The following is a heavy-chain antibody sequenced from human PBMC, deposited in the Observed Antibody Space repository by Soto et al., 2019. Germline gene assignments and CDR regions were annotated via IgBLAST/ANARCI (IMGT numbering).Heavy chain of an antibody. J-gene: IGHJ6*02. D-gene: IGHD6-13*01. CDR1: GYTFTSYD. V-gene: IGHV1-8*01. Sequence: QVQLVQSGAEVKKPGASVKVSCKASGYTFTSYDINWVRQATGQGLEWMGWMNPNSGNTGYAQKFQGRVTMTRNTSISTAYMELSSLRSEDTAVYYCARVGPPIGSSSYYYYYGMDVWGQGTTVTVSS. CDR2: MNPNSGNT. CDR3: ARVGPPIGSSSYYYYYGMDV.